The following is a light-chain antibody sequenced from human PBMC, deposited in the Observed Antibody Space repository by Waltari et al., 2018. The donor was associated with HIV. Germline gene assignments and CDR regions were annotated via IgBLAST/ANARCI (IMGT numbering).Light chain of an antibody. CDR1: SSDVGGYNY. J-gene: IGLJ3*02. CDR3: CSYAGSYTYWV. Sequence: QSALTQPRSVSGSPGQSVTISCTGTSSDVGGYNYVSWYQQHPGKAPKLMIYDVSKRPSGVPDRFSGSKSGNTASLTSSGLQAEDEAEYYCCSYAGSYTYWVFGGGTKLTVL. V-gene: IGLV2-11*01. CDR2: DVS.